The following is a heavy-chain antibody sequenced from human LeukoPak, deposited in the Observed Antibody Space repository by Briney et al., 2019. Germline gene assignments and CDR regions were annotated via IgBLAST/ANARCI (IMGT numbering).Heavy chain of an antibody. CDR3: AGGRLGGAAAPGGFDY. V-gene: IGHV4-34*01. Sequence: SETLSLTCAVYGGSFSGYYWSWIRQPPGKGLEWIGEINHSGSTNYNPSLKSRVTISVDTSKNQFSLKLSSVTAADTAVYYCAGGRLGGAAAPGGFDYWGQGTLVTVSS. CDR2: INHSGST. CDR1: GGSFSGYY. D-gene: IGHD6-13*01. J-gene: IGHJ4*02.